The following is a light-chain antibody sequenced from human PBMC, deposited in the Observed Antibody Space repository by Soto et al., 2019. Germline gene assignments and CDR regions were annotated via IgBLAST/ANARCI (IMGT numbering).Light chain of an antibody. CDR1: SSDVGGYNY. J-gene: IGLJ1*01. CDR3: NSYRSSSTRYV. CDR2: DVT. Sequence: QSVLTQPASVSGSPGQSITISCTGTSSDVGGYNYVSWYQQHPGKAPKLMISDVTNRPSGVSDRFSGSKSGNTASLTISGLQAEDEADYYCNSYRSSSTRYVFVTGTRSPS. V-gene: IGLV2-14*01.